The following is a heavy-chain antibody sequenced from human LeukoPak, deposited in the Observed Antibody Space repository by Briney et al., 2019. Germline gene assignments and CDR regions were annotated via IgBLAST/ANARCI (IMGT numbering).Heavy chain of an antibody. CDR2: IYYSGST. CDR1: GGSISSYY. D-gene: IGHD6-13*01. J-gene: IGHJ5*02. V-gene: IGHV4-59*01. CDR3: AIGEQQLFS. Sequence: QTSETLSLTCTVSGGSISSYYWSWIRQPTGKGLEWIGYIYYSGSTNYNPSLKSRVTISVDTSKNQFSLKLSSVTAADTAVYYCAIGEQQLFSWGQGTLVTVSS.